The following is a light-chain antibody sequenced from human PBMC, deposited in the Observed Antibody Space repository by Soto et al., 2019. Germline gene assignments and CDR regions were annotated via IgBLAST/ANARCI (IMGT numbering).Light chain of an antibody. J-gene: IGKJ1*01. Sequence: EIVVSQSPATLSVSPGERATLSCRASQSVGSDLAWYQQKPGQAPRLLIYAASNRATGIPARFSDSGSGTEFTLTISSLQSEDFAVYYCQQYTNWPPWTFGQGTKVEIK. CDR3: QQYTNWPPWT. V-gene: IGKV3-15*01. CDR2: AAS. CDR1: QSVGSD.